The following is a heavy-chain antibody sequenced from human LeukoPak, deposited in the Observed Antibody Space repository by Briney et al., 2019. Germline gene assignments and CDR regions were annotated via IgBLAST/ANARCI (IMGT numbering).Heavy chain of an antibody. J-gene: IGHJ4*02. CDR3: AKRDVAVAVFDY. Sequence: PGGSLRLSCAASGFTFSSYSMNWVRQAPGKGLEWVSSISSSSSYIYYADSVKGRFTISRDNAKNSLYLQMNSLRAEDTAVYYCAKRDVAVAVFDYWGQGTLVTVSS. V-gene: IGHV3-21*04. CDR2: ISSSSSYI. D-gene: IGHD6-19*01. CDR1: GFTFSSYS.